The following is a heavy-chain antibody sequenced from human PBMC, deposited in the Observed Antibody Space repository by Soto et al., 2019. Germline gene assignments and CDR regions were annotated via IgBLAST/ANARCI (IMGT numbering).Heavy chain of an antibody. CDR1: GFTFVDHA. CDR3: VKESSTGGLDY. CDR2: IYWNSDKI. D-gene: IGHD6-13*01. Sequence: EVQLVESGGGLVQPGRSLRLSCIVSGFTFVDHAMHWLRQPPGKGLERVSGIYWNSDKIGYADSVEGRFTISRDNAKNSLYLQMNRLRPEDTALYYCVKESSTGGLDYWGQGTLVTVSS. V-gene: IGHV3-9*01. J-gene: IGHJ4*02.